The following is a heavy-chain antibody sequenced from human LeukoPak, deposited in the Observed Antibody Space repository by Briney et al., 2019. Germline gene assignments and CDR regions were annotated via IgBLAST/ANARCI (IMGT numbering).Heavy chain of an antibody. CDR3: ARDFPGTTSPAIDY. J-gene: IGHJ4*02. CDR2: FDLEDGET. V-gene: IGHV1-24*01. Sequence: ASVKVSCKVSGHTLTELSMHWVRQAPGKGLEWMGGFDLEDGETMYAQKFQGRVTITADKSTSTAYMELNSLRSEDTAVYYCARDFPGTTSPAIDYWGQGTLVTVSS. CDR1: GHTLTELS. D-gene: IGHD1-7*01.